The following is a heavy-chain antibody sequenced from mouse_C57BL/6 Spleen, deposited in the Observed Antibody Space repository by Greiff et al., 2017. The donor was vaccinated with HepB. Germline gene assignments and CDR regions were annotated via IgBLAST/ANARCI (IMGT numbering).Heavy chain of an antibody. V-gene: IGHV1-26*01. CDR3: ARDYGSSYVDAMDY. Sequence: EVQLQQSGPELVKPGASVKISCKASGYTFTDYYMNWVKQSHGKSLEWIGDINPNNGGTSYNQKFKGKATLTVDKSSSTAYMELSSLTSEYSAVYYFARDYGSSYVDAMDYWGQGTSVTVSS. CDR1: GYTFTDYY. CDR2: INPNNGGT. J-gene: IGHJ4*01. D-gene: IGHD1-1*01.